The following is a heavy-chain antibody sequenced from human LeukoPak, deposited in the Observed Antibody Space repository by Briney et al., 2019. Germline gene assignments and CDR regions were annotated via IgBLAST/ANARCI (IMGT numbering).Heavy chain of an antibody. D-gene: IGHD2-21*02. J-gene: IGHJ4*02. CDR1: GGSVSSSTCY. Sequence: SSETLSLTCTVSGGSVSSSTCYWGWIRQPPGEGLEWIGCVYFSGSTDYNPSLSSRVTISVDTSKNQFSLRLSSVTAADTAVYYCARQVMTDTRYFDYWGQGTLVTASS. CDR2: VYFSGST. V-gene: IGHV4-39*01. CDR3: ARQVMTDTRYFDY.